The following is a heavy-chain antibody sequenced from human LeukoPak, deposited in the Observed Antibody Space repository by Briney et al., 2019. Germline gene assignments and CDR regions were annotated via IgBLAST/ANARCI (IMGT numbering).Heavy chain of an antibody. CDR2: ISGSGGST. CDR3: AKGGSRDYVGGVDY. Sequence: GGSLRLSCAASGFTFSNYWMSWVRQAPGKGLEWVSAISGSGGSTYYADSVKGRFTISRDNSKNTLYLQMNSLRAEDTAVYYCAKGGSRDYVGGVDYWGQGTLVTVSS. CDR1: GFTFSNYW. J-gene: IGHJ4*02. V-gene: IGHV3-23*01. D-gene: IGHD4-17*01.